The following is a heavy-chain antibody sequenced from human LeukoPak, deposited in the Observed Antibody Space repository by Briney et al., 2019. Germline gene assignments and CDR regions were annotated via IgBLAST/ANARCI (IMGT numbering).Heavy chain of an antibody. Sequence: GRSLRLSCAASGFTFSSYGMHWVRQAPGKGLEWVAVISYDGSNKYYADSVKGRFTISRDNSKNTLYLQMNSLRAEDTAVYYCAKKEMSTNYGMDVWGQGTTVTVSS. V-gene: IGHV3-30*18. CDR3: AKKEMSTNYGMDV. CDR1: GFTFSSYG. CDR2: ISYDGSNK. J-gene: IGHJ6*02. D-gene: IGHD2-2*01.